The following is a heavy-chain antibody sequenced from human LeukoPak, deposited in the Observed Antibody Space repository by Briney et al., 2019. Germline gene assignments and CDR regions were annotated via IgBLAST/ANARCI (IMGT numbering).Heavy chain of an antibody. V-gene: IGHV4-38-2*02. CDR1: GLSITRPYY. CDR2: TSHRDSP. Sequence: SETLSLTCSVSGLSITRPYYWGWIRQSPGKGLEWIGSTSHRDSPYYNPSLESRVTISLDTSKNQFSLKMTSVTAADTAVYYCTRDFGETALPNWFDPWGQGTLVIVTS. J-gene: IGHJ5*02. CDR3: TRDFGETALPNWFDP. D-gene: IGHD3-16*01.